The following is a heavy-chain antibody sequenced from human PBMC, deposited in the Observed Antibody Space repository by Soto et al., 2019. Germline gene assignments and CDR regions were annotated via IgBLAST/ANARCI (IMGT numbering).Heavy chain of an antibody. D-gene: IGHD1-26*01. J-gene: IGHJ5*02. Sequence: SETLSLTCAVYGGSFSGYYWSWIRQPPGKGLEWIGEINHSGSTNYNPSLKSRVTISVDTSKNQFSLKLSSVTAADTAVYCCARGEWELNGGNWFDPWGQGTLVTVSS. V-gene: IGHV4-34*01. CDR1: GGSFSGYY. CDR3: ARGEWELNGGNWFDP. CDR2: INHSGST.